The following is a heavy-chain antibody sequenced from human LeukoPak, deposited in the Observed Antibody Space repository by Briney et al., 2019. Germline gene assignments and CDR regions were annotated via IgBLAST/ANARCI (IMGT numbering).Heavy chain of an antibody. V-gene: IGHV3-11*01. J-gene: IGHJ4*02. CDR2: ISSRSTTI. Sequence: GGSLRLSCTASGFDFSNSFMSWVRQAPGKGLEWISYISSRSTTIYYADSVKGRFTISRENGKNTVYLQMNNLRVDDTAVFYCGKGSLAMAATPLDFWGQGTLVTVSS. D-gene: IGHD2-15*01. CDR3: GKGSLAMAATPLDF. CDR1: GFDFSNSF.